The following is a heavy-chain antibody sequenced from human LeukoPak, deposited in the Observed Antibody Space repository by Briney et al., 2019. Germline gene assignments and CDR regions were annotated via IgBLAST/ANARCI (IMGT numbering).Heavy chain of an antibody. Sequence: ASVKVSCKASGYTFTGNYMHWVRQAPGQGLEWMGRINPNSGGTNYAQKFQGRVTMTRDTSISTAYMELSRLRSDDTAVYYCARGGPRYYDSSGYANPPFDYWGQGTLVTVSS. V-gene: IGHV1-2*06. CDR3: ARGGPRYYDSSGYANPPFDY. D-gene: IGHD3-22*01. J-gene: IGHJ4*02. CDR2: INPNSGGT. CDR1: GYTFTGNY.